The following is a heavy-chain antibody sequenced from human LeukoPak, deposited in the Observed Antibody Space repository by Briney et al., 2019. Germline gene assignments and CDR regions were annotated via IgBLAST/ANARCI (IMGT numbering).Heavy chain of an antibody. V-gene: IGHV3-43*02. J-gene: IGHJ6*02. CDR3: AGDAVFGAAKYYYGMDV. Sequence: GRSLRLSCAASGFTSDDYAMHWVRQVPGTGLEWVSLISGDGRRTYYADSVKGRFTISRDNSKNTLYLQMNSLRAEDTAVYYCAGDAVFGAAKYYYGMDVWGQGTTVTVSS. CDR2: ISGDGRRT. CDR1: GFTSDDYA. D-gene: IGHD3-3*01.